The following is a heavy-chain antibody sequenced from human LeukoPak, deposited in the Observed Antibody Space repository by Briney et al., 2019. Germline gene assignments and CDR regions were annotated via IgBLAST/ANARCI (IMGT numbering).Heavy chain of an antibody. CDR1: GFTFSSYW. CDR3: ARTTTPHYYGSGSYALGY. Sequence: PGGPLRLSCAASGFTFSSYWMHWVRHAPGKGLVWVSHINSDGSTTSYADSVKGRFTISRDNAKNTLYLQMSSLSAEDTAVYYCARTTTPHYYGSGSYALGYWGQGTLVTVPS. J-gene: IGHJ4*02. D-gene: IGHD3-10*01. V-gene: IGHV3-74*01. CDR2: INSDGSTT.